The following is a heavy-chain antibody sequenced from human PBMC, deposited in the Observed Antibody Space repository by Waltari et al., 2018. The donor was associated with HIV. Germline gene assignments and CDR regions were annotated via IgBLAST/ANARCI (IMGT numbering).Heavy chain of an antibody. V-gene: IGHV3-7*01. J-gene: IGHJ2*01. Sequence: EVQLVESGGGLVQPGGSLRLSCAASGFTFSSYWMSWVRQAPGKGVGWVANKKQDGSEKYYVDSVKGRFTISRDNAKNSLYLQMNSLRAEDTAVYYCARDYNWNRWGYFDLWGRGTLVTVSS. CDR3: ARDYNWNRWGYFDL. CDR2: KKQDGSEK. D-gene: IGHD1-20*01. CDR1: GFTFSSYW.